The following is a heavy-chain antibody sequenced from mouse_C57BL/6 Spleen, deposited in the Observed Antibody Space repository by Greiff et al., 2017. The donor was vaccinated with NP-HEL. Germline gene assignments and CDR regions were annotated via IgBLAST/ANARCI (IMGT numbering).Heavy chain of an antibody. V-gene: IGHV1-55*01. Sequence: QVQLQQPGAELVKPGASVKMSCKASGYTFTSYWITWVKQRPGQGLEWIGDIYPGSGSTNYNEKFKSKATLTVDTSSSTAYMQLSSLTSEDSAVYDCARRNYYGSSLDYWGQGTTLTVSS. CDR1: GYTFTSYW. D-gene: IGHD1-1*01. CDR3: ARRNYYGSSLDY. J-gene: IGHJ2*01. CDR2: IYPGSGST.